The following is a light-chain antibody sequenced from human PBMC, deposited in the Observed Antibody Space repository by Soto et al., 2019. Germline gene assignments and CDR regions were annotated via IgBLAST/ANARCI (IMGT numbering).Light chain of an antibody. CDR2: AAS. CDR1: QSISGY. CDR3: QQSDSSPRT. Sequence: DIQMTQSPSSLSASVGDRVTIACRASQSISGYLNWYQQKPGKAPKLLIYAASSLQSGVPSRFSGSGSGTDFTLTINSLQHEDFETYYCQQSDSSPRTLGQGTKVDIK. J-gene: IGKJ1*01. V-gene: IGKV1-39*01.